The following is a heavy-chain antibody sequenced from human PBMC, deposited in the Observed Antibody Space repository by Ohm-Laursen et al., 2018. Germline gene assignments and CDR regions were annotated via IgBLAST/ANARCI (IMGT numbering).Heavy chain of an antibody. CDR3: GGAYSSSWYLPNYGMDV. D-gene: IGHD6-13*01. V-gene: IGHV3-66*01. J-gene: IGHJ6*02. Sequence: SLRLSCAAPGFTVSSNYMSWVRQAPGKGLEWVSVIYSGGSTYYADSVKGRFTISRDNSKNTLYLQMNSLRAEDTAVYYCGGAYSSSWYLPNYGMDVWGQGTTVTVSS. CDR2: IYSGGST. CDR1: GFTVSSNY.